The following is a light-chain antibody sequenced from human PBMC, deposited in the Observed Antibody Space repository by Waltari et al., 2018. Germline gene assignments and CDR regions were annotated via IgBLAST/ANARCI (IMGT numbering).Light chain of an antibody. V-gene: IGKV4-1*01. Sequence: DIVMTQSPDSLAVSLGERATINCKSSQTVLYSSNNNNYLAWYQQKPGQPPKLLIYWASTRESGVPDRFSGSGSGTDFTLTISSLQAEDVAGYYCQQYYTTEWTFGQGTKVEIK. CDR1: QTVLYSSNNNNY. J-gene: IGKJ1*01. CDR2: WAS. CDR3: QQYYTTEWT.